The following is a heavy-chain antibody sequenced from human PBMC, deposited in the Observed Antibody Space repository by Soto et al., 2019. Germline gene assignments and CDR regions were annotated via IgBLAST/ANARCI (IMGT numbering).Heavy chain of an antibody. J-gene: IGHJ6*01. CDR3: AWGDYSYYGLDV. D-gene: IGHD3-10*01. Sequence: SVKVSCKASGGTFSTYAISWVRQAPGQGLEWMGGIIPIFGTANYAQKFQGRVTITADESTSTAYMELSSLRSEDTAVYYRAWGDYSYYGLDVLGQGNTVNVPS. V-gene: IGHV1-69*13. CDR2: IIPIFGTA. CDR1: GGTFSTYA.